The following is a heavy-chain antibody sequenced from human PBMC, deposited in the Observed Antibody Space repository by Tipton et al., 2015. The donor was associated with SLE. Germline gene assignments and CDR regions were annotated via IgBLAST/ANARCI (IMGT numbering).Heavy chain of an antibody. D-gene: IGHD2-2*01. V-gene: IGHV1-69*01. J-gene: IGHJ3*01. Sequence: QLVQSGAEVKKPGSSVKVSCKASGGTFSSYAISWVRQAPGQGLEWMGGIIPIFGTTNYAQKFQGRVTITADESTSTAYMELSSLSSEDTAVYYCARTNIVVGPGAIRGAFDLWGQGTMVTVSS. CDR1: GGTFSSYA. CDR3: ARTNIVVGPGAIRGAFDL. CDR2: IIPIFGTT.